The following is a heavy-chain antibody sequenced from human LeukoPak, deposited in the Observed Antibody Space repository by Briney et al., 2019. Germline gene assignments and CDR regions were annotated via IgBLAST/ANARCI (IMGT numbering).Heavy chain of an antibody. CDR3: AKAPTMIVVVPDF. J-gene: IGHJ4*02. V-gene: IGHV3-23*01. D-gene: IGHD3-22*01. CDR2: ISNNGGST. CDR1: GFTFSNYA. Sequence: GSLRLSCAASGFTFSNYAMNWVRQAPGKGLEWVSVISNNGGSTYYADSVKGRFTVSRDNSKNTLYLQMNSLRAEDTAVYYCAKAPTMIVVVPDFWGQGTLVTVSS.